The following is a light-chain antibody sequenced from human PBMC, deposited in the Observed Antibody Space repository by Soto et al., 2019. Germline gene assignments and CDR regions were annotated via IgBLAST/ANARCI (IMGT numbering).Light chain of an antibody. CDR3: QQYGSSLYT. Sequence: EIVLTQSRGTLSLSRGERATLSCRASQSVSSSYLAWYQQKPGQAPRLLIYGASSRATGIPERFSGFGSGTDFTLTISRLEPEDFAVYYCQQYGSSLYTFGQGTKVDIK. J-gene: IGKJ2*01. V-gene: IGKV3-20*01. CDR1: QSVSSSY. CDR2: GAS.